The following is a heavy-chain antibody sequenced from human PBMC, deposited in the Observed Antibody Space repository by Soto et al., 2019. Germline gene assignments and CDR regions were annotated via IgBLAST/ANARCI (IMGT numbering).Heavy chain of an antibody. CDR1: GFIFGDYA. V-gene: IGHV3-49*03. Sequence: EVQLVESGGGLVQPGRSLRLSCTPSGFIFGDYAFSWFRQAPGKGLEWVGFIKSKAYGGTTEYAASVKDRFIISRDDSKSIAYLQMNSLKTEDTAVYYCTRGPWLVHFDFWGQGTLVTVSS. CDR2: IKSKAYGGTT. CDR3: TRGPWLVHFDF. D-gene: IGHD6-19*01. J-gene: IGHJ4*02.